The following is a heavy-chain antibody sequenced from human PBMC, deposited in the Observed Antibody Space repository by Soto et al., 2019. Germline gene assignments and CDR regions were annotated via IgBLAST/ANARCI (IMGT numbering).Heavy chain of an antibody. CDR1: GGSISSSSYN. Sequence: QLQLQESGPGLVKPSETLSLTCTVSGGSISSSSYNWGWIRQPPGMGLEWIGSIYYSGSTYYNPSLKSRVTISVDTSKNQFSLKLSSVTAADTAVYYCARSGYSSSWWVDYWGQGTLVTVSS. CDR2: IYYSGST. CDR3: ARSGYSSSWWVDY. D-gene: IGHD6-13*01. V-gene: IGHV4-39*01. J-gene: IGHJ4*02.